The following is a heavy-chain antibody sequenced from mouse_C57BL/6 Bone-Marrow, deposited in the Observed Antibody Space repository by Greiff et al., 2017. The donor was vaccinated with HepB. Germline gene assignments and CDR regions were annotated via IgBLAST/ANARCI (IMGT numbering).Heavy chain of an antibody. CDR1: GYTFTSYG. J-gene: IGHJ3*01. CDR2: IYPRSGNT. CDR3: ARESITTVVAEAY. V-gene: IGHV1-81*01. D-gene: IGHD1-1*01. Sequence: LQESGAELARPGASVKLSCKASGYTFTSYGISWVKQRTGQGLEWIGEIYPRSGNTYYNEKFKGKATLTADKSSSTAYMELRSLTSEDSAVYFCARESITTVVAEAYWGQGTLVTVSA.